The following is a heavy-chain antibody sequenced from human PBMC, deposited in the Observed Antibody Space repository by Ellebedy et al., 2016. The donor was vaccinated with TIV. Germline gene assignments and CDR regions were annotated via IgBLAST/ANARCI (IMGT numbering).Heavy chain of an antibody. CDR3: AKSMALGDRYFDL. CDR2: INHTGST. D-gene: IGHD2/OR15-2a*01. Sequence: GSLRLXXAASGFTFSDYWMSWIRQSPGKGLEWIGEINHTGSTHFNPSLQSRVTMSVDTSKNQFSLKLNSVTAADTALYYCAKSMALGDRYFDLWGRGTLVTVSS. CDR1: GFTFSDYW. V-gene: IGHV4-34*08. J-gene: IGHJ2*01.